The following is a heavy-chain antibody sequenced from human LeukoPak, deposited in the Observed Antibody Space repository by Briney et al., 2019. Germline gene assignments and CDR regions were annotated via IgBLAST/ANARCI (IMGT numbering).Heavy chain of an antibody. CDR2: ISAYNGNT. Sequence: ASVKVSCKASGYTFTSYAMNWVRQAPGQGLEWMGWISAYNGNTNYAQKLQGRVTMTTDTSTSTAYMELRSLRSDDTAVYYCARGPEGYCSGGSCYYYYGMDVWGQGTTVAVSS. V-gene: IGHV1-18*01. J-gene: IGHJ6*02. CDR3: ARGPEGYCSGGSCYYYYGMDV. D-gene: IGHD2-15*01. CDR1: GYTFTSYA.